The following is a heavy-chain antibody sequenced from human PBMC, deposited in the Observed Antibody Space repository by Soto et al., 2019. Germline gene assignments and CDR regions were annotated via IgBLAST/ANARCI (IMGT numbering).Heavy chain of an antibody. J-gene: IGHJ4*02. CDR1: GYTFSDYY. CDR2: INPNNGEA. Sequence: ASVKVSCKASGYTFSDYYIYWVRQAPGQGLEWMAWINPNNGEASYAQKFQGRVTMTRDTSISTAYVELSGLTSDDTAVYYCARDGATVGHIHFDSCGQRTLVTFSS. V-gene: IGHV1-2*02. D-gene: IGHD1-26*01. CDR3: ARDGATVGHIHFDS.